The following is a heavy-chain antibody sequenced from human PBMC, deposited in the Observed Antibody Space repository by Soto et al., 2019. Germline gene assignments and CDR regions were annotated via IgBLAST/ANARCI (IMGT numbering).Heavy chain of an antibody. V-gene: IGHV4-59*08. CDR1: GGSISSYY. CDR3: ERYEFFWSRYHTHWFDP. D-gene: IGHD3-3*01. Sequence: SETLSLTCTVSGGSISSYYWSWIRQPPGKGLEWIGYIYYGGSTNYNPSLKSRVTISVDTSKNQFSLKLSSVTAADTAVYYCERYEFFWSRYHTHWFDPWCQAILVTVS. CDR2: IYYGGST. J-gene: IGHJ5*02.